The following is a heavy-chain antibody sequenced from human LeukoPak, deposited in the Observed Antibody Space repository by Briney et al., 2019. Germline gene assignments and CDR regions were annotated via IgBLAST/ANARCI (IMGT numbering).Heavy chain of an antibody. CDR2: IKQDGSEK. D-gene: IGHD6-13*01. CDR1: GFTFSSYW. Sequence: GGSLRLSCAASGFTFSSYWMSWVRQAPGKGLEWVANIKQDGSEKYYVDSVKGRFTISRDNAKNSLYLQMNSLRAEDTAVYYCARCDSISWDTWFDPWGQGTLVTVSS. V-gene: IGHV3-7*01. J-gene: IGHJ5*02. CDR3: ARCDSISWDTWFDP.